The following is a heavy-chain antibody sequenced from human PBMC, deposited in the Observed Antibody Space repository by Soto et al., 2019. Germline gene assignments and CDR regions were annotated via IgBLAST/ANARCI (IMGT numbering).Heavy chain of an antibody. D-gene: IGHD6-13*01. CDR3: AREVYSSSWYWLDP. CDR2: ISAYNGNT. CDR1: GYTFTSYG. Sequence: ASVKVSCKASGYTFTSYGISWVRQAPGQGLEWMGWISAYNGNTNYAQKLQGRVTMTTDTSTSTAYMELRSLRSDDTAVYYCAREVYSSSWYWLDPWGQGTLVTVSS. J-gene: IGHJ5*02. V-gene: IGHV1-18*01.